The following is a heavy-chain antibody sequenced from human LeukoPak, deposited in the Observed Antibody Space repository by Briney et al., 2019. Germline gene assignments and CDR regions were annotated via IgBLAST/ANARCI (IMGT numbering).Heavy chain of an antibody. Sequence: GGSLRLSCAASGFALSSHWMTWVRQVPGRGPEWVANVNRDGSETYYLDSVKGRFTISKDNAKNSLYLQMNSLRAEDTAVYYCARDQYYDYVWGSYRFATYDYWGQGTLVTVSS. CDR3: ARDQYYDYVWGSYRFATYDY. J-gene: IGHJ4*02. CDR2: VNRDGSET. V-gene: IGHV3-7*01. D-gene: IGHD3-16*02. CDR1: GFALSSHW.